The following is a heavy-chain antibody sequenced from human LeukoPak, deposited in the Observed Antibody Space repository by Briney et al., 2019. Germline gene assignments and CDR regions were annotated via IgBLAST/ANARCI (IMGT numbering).Heavy chain of an antibody. D-gene: IGHD3-9*01. J-gene: IGHJ4*02. CDR1: GFTFSSYS. CDR2: ISSSSSYI. Sequence: PGGSLRLSCAASGFTFSSYSMNWVRQAPGKGLEWVSSISSSSSYIYYADSVKGRFTISRDKSKNTLYLQMNSLRAEDTAVYYCAKCRSHYDILTGYYLFDYWGQGTLVTVSS. V-gene: IGHV3-21*04. CDR3: AKCRSHYDILTGYYLFDY.